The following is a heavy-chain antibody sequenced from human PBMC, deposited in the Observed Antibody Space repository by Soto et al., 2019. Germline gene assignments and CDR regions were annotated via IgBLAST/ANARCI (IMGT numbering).Heavy chain of an antibody. CDR1: GGSISSGDYY. J-gene: IGHJ6*02. Sequence: SETLSLTCTVSGGSISSGDYYWSWIRQPPGKGLEWIGYIYYSGSTYYNPSLKSRVTISVDTSKNQFSLKLSSVTAADTAVYYCARERTSIAAAGTGYYGMDVWGQGTTVTV. CDR2: IYYSGST. V-gene: IGHV4-30-4*01. D-gene: IGHD6-13*01. CDR3: ARERTSIAAAGTGYYGMDV.